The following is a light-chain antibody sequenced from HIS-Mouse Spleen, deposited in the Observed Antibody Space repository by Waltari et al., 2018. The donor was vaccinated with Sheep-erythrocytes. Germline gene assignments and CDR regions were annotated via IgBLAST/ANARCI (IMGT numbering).Light chain of an antibody. V-gene: IGLV3-1*01. CDR2: QDS. CDR1: KLGDNN. J-gene: IGLJ2*01. CDR3: QAWDSSTAV. Sequence: SYELTQPPSVSVSPGQTASITCSGAKLGDNNAYWYQQKPGQSPVLVIYQDSKRPSGIPGRFSGSNSGNTATLTISGTQAMDEADYYCQAWDSSTAVFGGGTKLTVL.